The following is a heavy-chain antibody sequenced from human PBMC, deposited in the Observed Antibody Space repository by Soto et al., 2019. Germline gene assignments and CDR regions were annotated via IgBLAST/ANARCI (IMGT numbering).Heavy chain of an antibody. V-gene: IGHV4-30-4*01. CDR3: VRGDPGACSSTSCSDAFDL. CDR2: IYYSGST. Sequence: QVQLQESGPGLVNPSQTLSLTCTVSGVSIPSSDYYWNWIRQPPGKGLEGIGRIYYSGSTYYSTSLGSRVSISVDTSKNQFSLKLSSVTAADTAVYYCVRGDPGACSSTSCSDAFDLWGRGAMVAVSS. D-gene: IGHD2-2*01. J-gene: IGHJ3*01. CDR1: GVSIPSSDYY.